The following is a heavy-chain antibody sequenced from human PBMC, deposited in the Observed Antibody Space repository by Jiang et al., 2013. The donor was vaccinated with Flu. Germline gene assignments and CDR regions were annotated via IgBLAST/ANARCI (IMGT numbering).Heavy chain of an antibody. V-gene: IGHV3-74*03. CDR3: ARGAPGFCSGNNCYAADY. J-gene: IGHJ4*02. CDR1: GFTFSPHW. Sequence: GLVQPGGSLRLSCVASGFTFSPHWMHWVRQAPGKGLVWVSRILSDGESIMYADSVKGRFTISRDNAKNTLYLQMNSLRAEDTAVYYCARGAPGFCSGNNCYAADYWGQGTLVTVSS. D-gene: IGHD2-15*01. CDR2: ILSDGESI.